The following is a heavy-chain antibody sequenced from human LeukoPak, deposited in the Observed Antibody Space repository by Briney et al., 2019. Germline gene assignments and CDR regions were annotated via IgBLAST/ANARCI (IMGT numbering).Heavy chain of an antibody. Sequence: SETLSLTCAVYGGSFSGYYWSWIRQPPGKGLEWIGEINHSGSTNYNPSLKSRVTISIDTSKNQFSLNLRSVTAADTAMYYCARGYSSTGYYFDPWGQGTLVTVSS. CDR3: ARGYSSTGYYFDP. CDR1: GGSFSGYY. V-gene: IGHV4-34*01. J-gene: IGHJ4*02. D-gene: IGHD6-13*01. CDR2: INHSGST.